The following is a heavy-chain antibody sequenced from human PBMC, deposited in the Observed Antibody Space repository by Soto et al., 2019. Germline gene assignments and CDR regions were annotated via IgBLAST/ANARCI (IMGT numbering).Heavy chain of an antibody. V-gene: IGHV1-2*02. Sequence: ASVKVSCKASGYTFTGYYMHWVRQAPGQGLEWMGWINPNSGGTNYAQKFQGRVTMTRDTSISTAYMELSRLRSDDTAVYYCARDRRRMGTTLDFDYWGQGTLVTVSS. CDR1: GYTFTGYY. CDR2: INPNSGGT. J-gene: IGHJ4*02. D-gene: IGHD1-7*01. CDR3: ARDRRRMGTTLDFDY.